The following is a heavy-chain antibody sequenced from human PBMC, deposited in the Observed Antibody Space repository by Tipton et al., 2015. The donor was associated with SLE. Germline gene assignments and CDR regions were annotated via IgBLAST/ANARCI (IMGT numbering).Heavy chain of an antibody. Sequence: SLRLSCAASGFPFNTYAMNWVRQAPGNGLEWVSVISGGGGSTFYADSVKGRFVISRDNAKNSLSLQMNSLRSDDTALYYCARAASYYDGMDVWGQGTTVAVAS. J-gene: IGHJ6*02. CDR3: ARAASYYDGMDV. CDR2: ISGGGGST. V-gene: IGHV3-23*01. CDR1: GFPFNTYA.